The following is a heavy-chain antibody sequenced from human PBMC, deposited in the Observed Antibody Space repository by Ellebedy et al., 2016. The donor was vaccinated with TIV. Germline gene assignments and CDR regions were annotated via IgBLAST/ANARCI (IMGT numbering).Heavy chain of an antibody. CDR3: ARDLGRGRYYYGMDV. J-gene: IGHJ6*02. V-gene: IGHV1-69*13. D-gene: IGHD3-16*01. CDR2: IIPFFGTT. CDR1: GGTFSSYA. Sequence: ASVKVSCKASGGTFSSYAISWVRQAPGQGLEWMGGIIPFFGTTNYAQKFQGRVTFTADESTSTAYMELSSLRSEDTAVYYCARDLGRGRYYYGMDVWGHGTTVTVSS.